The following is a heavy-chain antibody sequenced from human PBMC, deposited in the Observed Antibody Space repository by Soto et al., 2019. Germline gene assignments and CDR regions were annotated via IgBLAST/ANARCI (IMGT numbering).Heavy chain of an antibody. CDR2: IIPIFGTA. D-gene: IGHD4-17*01. CDR1: GGTFSSYA. Sequence: ASVKVSCKASGGTFSSYAISWVRQAPGQGLEWMGGIIPIFGTANYAQKFQGRVTITADESTSTAYMELSSLRSEDTAVYYCARSDYGDYNYYGMDVWGQGTTVTVSS. V-gene: IGHV1-69*13. CDR3: ARSDYGDYNYYGMDV. J-gene: IGHJ6*02.